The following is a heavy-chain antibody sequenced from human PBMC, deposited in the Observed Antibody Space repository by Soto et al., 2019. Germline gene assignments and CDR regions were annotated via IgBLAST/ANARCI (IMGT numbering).Heavy chain of an antibody. V-gene: IGHV3-23*01. CDR1: GFTFSSYA. CDR3: AKDHKYYDFWSGTFDY. D-gene: IGHD3-3*01. CDR2: ISGSGGST. Sequence: GGSLRLSCAASGFTFSSYAMSWVRQAPGKGLEWVSAISGSGGSTYYADSVKGRFTISRDNSKNTLYLQMNSLRAEDTAVYYCAKDHKYYDFWSGTFDYWGQGTLVTSPQ. J-gene: IGHJ4*02.